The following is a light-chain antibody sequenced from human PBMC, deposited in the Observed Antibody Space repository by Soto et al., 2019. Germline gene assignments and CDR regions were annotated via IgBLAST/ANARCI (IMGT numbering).Light chain of an antibody. CDR2: GAS. J-gene: IGKJ3*01. CDR1: QSIGSY. CDR3: QQSYDTPFT. V-gene: IGKV1-39*01. Sequence: DIPMTQSPYSLSPSVGDSVSITCRASQSIGSYLNWYQYKSGEAPKLLIYGASTLQSGVPSRFSGSGSETEFTLTIGSLQPEDSATYFCQQSYDTPFTFGPGT.